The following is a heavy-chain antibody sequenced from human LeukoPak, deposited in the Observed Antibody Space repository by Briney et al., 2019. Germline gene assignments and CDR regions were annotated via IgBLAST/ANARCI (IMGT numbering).Heavy chain of an antibody. Sequence: LRLSCAASGFTFSTYAMHWVRQAPGKGLEWVAVISYDGSDKFYADSVKGRFTISRDNSKTTLYLQMDSLRAEDTAVYYCAKGYCTSTNCYRYYYYYMDVWGKGTTVTVSS. CDR2: ISYDGSDK. CDR1: GFTFSTYA. CDR3: AKGYCTSTNCYRYYYYYMDV. V-gene: IGHV3-30-3*01. J-gene: IGHJ6*03. D-gene: IGHD2-2*02.